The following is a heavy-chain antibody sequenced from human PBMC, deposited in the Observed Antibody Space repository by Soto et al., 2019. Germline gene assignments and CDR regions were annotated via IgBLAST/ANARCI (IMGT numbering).Heavy chain of an antibody. V-gene: IGHV4-30-2*01. Sequence: QLQLQESGSGLVKPSQILSLTCAVSGGSISSGGYSWSWIRQPPGKGLEWIGYIYHSGSTYYNPSLRSRVTISVDRSKNQFYLKLSSVTAADTAVYYCASAGGLGAVAADYWGQGTLVTVSS. J-gene: IGHJ4*02. CDR3: ASAGGLGAVAADY. CDR2: IYHSGST. D-gene: IGHD6-19*01. CDR1: GGSISSGGYS.